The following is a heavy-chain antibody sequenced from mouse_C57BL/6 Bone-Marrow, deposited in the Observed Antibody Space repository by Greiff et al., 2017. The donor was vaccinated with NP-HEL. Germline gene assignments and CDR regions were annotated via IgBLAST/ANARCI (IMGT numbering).Heavy chain of an antibody. Sequence: EVKLMESGGGLVKPGGSLKLSCAASGFTFSSYAMSWVRQTPEKRLEWVATISDGGSYTYYPDNVKGRFTISRDNAKNNLYLQMSHLKSEDTAMYYCARENSNYEEFDYWGQGTTLTVSS. CDR1: GFTFSSYA. D-gene: IGHD2-5*01. J-gene: IGHJ2*01. V-gene: IGHV5-4*01. CDR2: ISDGGSYT. CDR3: ARENSNYEEFDY.